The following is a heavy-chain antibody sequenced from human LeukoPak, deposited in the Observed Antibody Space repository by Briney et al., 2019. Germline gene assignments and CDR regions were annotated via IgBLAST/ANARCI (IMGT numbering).Heavy chain of an antibody. J-gene: IGHJ2*01. CDR2: INPNSGGT. Sequence: ASVKVSCKASGYTFTGYYMHWVRQAPGQGLEWMGWINPNSGGTNYAQKFQDWVTMTRDTSISTVYMELSRLRSDDTAVYYCARGVDYYGSGSLGYSDLWGRGTLVTVSS. CDR3: ARGVDYYGSGSLGYSDL. CDR1: GYTFTGYY. V-gene: IGHV1-2*04. D-gene: IGHD3-10*01.